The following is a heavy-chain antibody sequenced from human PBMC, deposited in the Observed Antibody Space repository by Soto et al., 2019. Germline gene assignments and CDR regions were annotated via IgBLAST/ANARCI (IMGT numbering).Heavy chain of an antibody. V-gene: IGHV5-10-1*01. CDR1: GYSFTSYW. CDR2: IDPSDSYT. J-gene: IGHJ6*02. Sequence: PGESLKISCKGSGYSFTSYWISWVRQMPGKGLERMGRIDPSDSYTNYSPSFQGHVTISADKSISTAYLQWSSLKASDTAMYYCARRGSSSYYYYYYGMDVWGQGTTVTVSS. D-gene: IGHD6-13*01. CDR3: ARRGSSSYYYYYYGMDV.